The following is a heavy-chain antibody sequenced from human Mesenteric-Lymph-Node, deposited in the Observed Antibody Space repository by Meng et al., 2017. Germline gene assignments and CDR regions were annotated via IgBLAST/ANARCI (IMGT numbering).Heavy chain of an antibody. V-gene: IGHV3-49*04. CDR2: IRSKAYGGTT. CDR1: GFTFGDYA. CDR3: TRGSLLWFGELLERFDY. Sequence: GESLKISCTASGFTFGDYAMSWVRQAPGKGLEWVGFIRSKAYGGTTEYAASVKGRFTISRDDSKSIAYLQMNSLKTEDTAVYYCTRGSLLWFGELLERFDYWGQGTLVTVSS. J-gene: IGHJ4*02. D-gene: IGHD3-10*01.